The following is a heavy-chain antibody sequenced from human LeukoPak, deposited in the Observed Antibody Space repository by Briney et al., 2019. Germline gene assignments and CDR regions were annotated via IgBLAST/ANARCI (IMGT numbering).Heavy chain of an antibody. Sequence: HPGGSLRLSRAASGFTFSSYSMNWVRQAPGKGLEWVSSISSSSSYIYYADSVKGRFTISRDNAKNSLYLQMNSLRAEDTAVYYCARDFDGYNYGILDYWGQGTLVTVSS. J-gene: IGHJ4*02. CDR2: ISSSSSYI. CDR1: GFTFSSYS. D-gene: IGHD5-24*01. CDR3: ARDFDGYNYGILDY. V-gene: IGHV3-21*01.